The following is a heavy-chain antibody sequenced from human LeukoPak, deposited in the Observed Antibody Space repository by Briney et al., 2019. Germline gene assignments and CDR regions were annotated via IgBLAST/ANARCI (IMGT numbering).Heavy chain of an antibody. J-gene: IGHJ6*02. CDR3: AREGYYYGSGSYQYYGMDV. Sequence: GGSLRLSCAASGFTFSSYEMNWVRQAPGKGLEWVSYISSSGSTIYYADSVKGRFTISRDNAKNSLYLQMNSLRAEDTAVYYCAREGYYYGSGSYQYYGMDVWGQGTTVTVSS. CDR2: ISSSGSTI. D-gene: IGHD3-10*01. CDR1: GFTFSSYE. V-gene: IGHV3-48*03.